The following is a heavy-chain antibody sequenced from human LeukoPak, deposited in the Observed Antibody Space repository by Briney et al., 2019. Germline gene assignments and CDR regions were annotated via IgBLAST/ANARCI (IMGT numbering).Heavy chain of an antibody. CDR3: AIAGSHGNYYAAFDI. Sequence: GSLRLSCAAYGFTFSDHYMDWVRQAPGKGLEWVGRTKNKAKRYTTESAQTVKGRLIVSTNDPKNSKQLQMNSLKTEDAAVYYCAIAGSHGNYYAAFDIWGQGTMVTVSP. D-gene: IGHD3-22*01. J-gene: IGHJ3*02. CDR1: GFTFSDHY. CDR2: TKNKAKRYTT. V-gene: IGHV3-72*01.